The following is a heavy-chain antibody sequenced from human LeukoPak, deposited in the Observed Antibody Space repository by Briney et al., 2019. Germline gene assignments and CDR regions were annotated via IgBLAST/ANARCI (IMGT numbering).Heavy chain of an antibody. CDR3: ARKGYDFWSGYSHRPFDY. CDR2: ISGSGGST. D-gene: IGHD3-3*01. CDR1: GFTFSSYA. J-gene: IGHJ4*02. V-gene: IGHV3-23*01. Sequence: PGGSLRLSCAASGFTFSSYAMSWVRRAPGKGLEWVSAISGSGGSTYYADSVKGRFTISRDNSKNTLYLQMNSLRAEDTAVYYCARKGYDFWSGYSHRPFDYWGQGTLVTVSS.